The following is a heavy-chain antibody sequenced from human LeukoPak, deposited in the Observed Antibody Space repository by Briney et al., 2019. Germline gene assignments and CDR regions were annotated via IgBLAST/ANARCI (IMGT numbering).Heavy chain of an antibody. V-gene: IGHV1-69*05. D-gene: IGHD1/OR15-1a*01. Sequence: SVKVSCKASGGTFSSYAISWVRQAPGQGLEWMGGIIPIFGTANYAQKFQGRVTITTDESTSTAYMELSSLRSEDTAVYYCARENKGEHRDHNWFDPWGQGTLVTVSS. CDR3: ARENKGEHRDHNWFDP. CDR2: IIPIFGTA. CDR1: GGTFSSYA. J-gene: IGHJ5*02.